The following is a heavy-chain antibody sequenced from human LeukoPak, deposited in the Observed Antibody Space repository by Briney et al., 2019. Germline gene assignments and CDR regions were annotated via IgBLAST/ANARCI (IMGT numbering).Heavy chain of an antibody. Sequence: GGSLRLSCATSGFKFDDYGMHWVRHAPRKGLEWVSGISWNGAIMVYADSVKGRFTISRDNAKSSLYLQMNGLRAEDTALYYCAKDISIGGFADGYFYGMDAWGQGTTVTVSS. CDR2: ISWNGAIM. V-gene: IGHV3-9*01. D-gene: IGHD4-23*01. J-gene: IGHJ6*02. CDR1: GFKFDDYG. CDR3: AKDISIGGFADGYFYGMDA.